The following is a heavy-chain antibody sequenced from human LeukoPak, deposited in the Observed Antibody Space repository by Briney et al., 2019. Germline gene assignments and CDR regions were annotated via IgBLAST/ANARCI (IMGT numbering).Heavy chain of an antibody. J-gene: IGHJ4*02. D-gene: IGHD6-6*01. CDR2: IYSGDST. CDR1: GFTVSNNY. CDR3: ARAPPYSSSSGYYFDY. Sequence: GGSLRLTCAASGFTVSNNYMTWVRQAPGKGLEWVSVIYSGDSTYYADSVKGRFTISRDDSKNTLHLQMNSLRAEDTALYYCARAPPYSSSSGYYFDYWGRGTLVTVSS. V-gene: IGHV3-66*01.